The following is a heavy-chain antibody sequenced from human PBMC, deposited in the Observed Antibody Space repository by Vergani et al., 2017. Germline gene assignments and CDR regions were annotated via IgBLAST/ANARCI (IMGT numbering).Heavy chain of an antibody. Sequence: QVQLQESGPGLVKPSGTLSLTCAVSGGSISSSNWWSWVRQPPGKGLEWIGEIYYSGSTYYNPSLKSRVTISVDTSKNQFSLKLSSVTAADTAVYYCARHPIVVVPAAPGGFDYWGQGTLVTVSS. CDR3: ARHPIVVVPAAPGGFDY. J-gene: IGHJ4*02. CDR1: GGSISSSNW. CDR2: IYYSGST. V-gene: IGHV4-4*02. D-gene: IGHD2-2*01.